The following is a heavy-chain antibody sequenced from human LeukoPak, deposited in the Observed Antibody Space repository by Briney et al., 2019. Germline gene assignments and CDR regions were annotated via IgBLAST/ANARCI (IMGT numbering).Heavy chain of an antibody. V-gene: IGHV5-51*01. D-gene: IGHD6-19*01. CDR3: ARRGRIAVAGTAYYYGMDV. CDR1: GYSFTSYW. CDR2: IYPGDSDT. J-gene: IGHJ6*02. Sequence: GESLKISCKGSGYSFTSYWIGWVRPMPGKGLEWMGIIYPGDSDTRYSPSFQGQVTISADKSISTAYLQWSSLKASDTAMYYCARRGRIAVAGTAYYYGMDVWGQGTTVTVSS.